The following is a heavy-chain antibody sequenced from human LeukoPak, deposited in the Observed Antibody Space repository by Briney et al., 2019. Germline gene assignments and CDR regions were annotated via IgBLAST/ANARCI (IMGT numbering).Heavy chain of an antibody. Sequence: SETLSLTCTVSGGSISSSSYYWGWIRQPPGKGLEWIGSIYYSGDTTYNPSLKSRVTILVDTSKSQFSLRLTSVTPADTAVYYCARVGYSSDFDYWGQGTLVTVSS. V-gene: IGHV4-39*07. CDR3: ARVGYSSDFDY. J-gene: IGHJ4*02. D-gene: IGHD5-18*01. CDR1: GGSISSSSYY. CDR2: IYYSGDT.